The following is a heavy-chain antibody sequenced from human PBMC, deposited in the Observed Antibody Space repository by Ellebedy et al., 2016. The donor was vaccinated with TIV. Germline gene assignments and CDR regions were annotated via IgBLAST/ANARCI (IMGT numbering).Heavy chain of an antibody. V-gene: IGHV1-2*04. CDR1: GYTFTGYY. J-gene: IGHJ4*02. CDR3: ARDRGDSSGWGYDFDY. D-gene: IGHD6-19*01. Sequence: ASVKVSXXASGYTFTGYYMHWVRQAPGQGLEWMGWINPNSGGTNYAQKFQGWVTMTRDTSISTAYMELSRLRSEDTAVYYCARDRGDSSGWGYDFDYWGQGTLVTVSS. CDR2: INPNSGGT.